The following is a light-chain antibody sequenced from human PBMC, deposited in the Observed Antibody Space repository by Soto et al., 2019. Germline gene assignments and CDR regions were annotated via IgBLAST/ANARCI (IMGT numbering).Light chain of an antibody. V-gene: IGKV1-39*01. Sequence: DIQMTQSPSSLAASVGDRVTITCRSSQGIINFINWYQWRTGKAPDLLIYAASTLKSGVPSRFSGSGSGTEFTLTISSLQPEDSATYYCHQTYIAPWAFGQGTRVEVK. CDR1: QGIINF. CDR2: AAS. CDR3: HQTYIAPWA. J-gene: IGKJ1*01.